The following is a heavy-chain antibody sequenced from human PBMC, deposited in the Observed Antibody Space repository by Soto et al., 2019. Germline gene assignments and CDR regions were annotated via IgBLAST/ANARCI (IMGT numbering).Heavy chain of an antibody. CDR1: GFTFSSYS. Sequence: EVQLVESGGGLVKPGGSLRLSCAASGFTFSSYSMNWVRQAPGKGLEWVSSISSSSSYIYYADSVKGRFTISRDNAKNSLYLQMNSLRAEDTAVYYCARDPGYSQNVDYWGQGTLVTVSS. CDR2: ISSSSSYI. D-gene: IGHD6-13*01. J-gene: IGHJ4*02. CDR3: ARDPGYSQNVDY. V-gene: IGHV3-21*01.